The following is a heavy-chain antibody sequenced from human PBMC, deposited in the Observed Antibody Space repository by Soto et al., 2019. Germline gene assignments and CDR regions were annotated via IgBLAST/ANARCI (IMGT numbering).Heavy chain of an antibody. Sequence: PGESLKISCKGSGYSFTSYWIGWVRQMPGKGLEWMGIIYPGDSDTRYSPSFQGQVTISADKSISTAYLQWSSLKASDTAMYYCASSSALVVVPAAKSFYYYYGMDVWGQGATVTGSS. CDR2: IYPGDSDT. CDR1: GYSFTSYW. V-gene: IGHV5-51*01. J-gene: IGHJ6*02. D-gene: IGHD2-2*01. CDR3: ASSSALVVVPAAKSFYYYYGMDV.